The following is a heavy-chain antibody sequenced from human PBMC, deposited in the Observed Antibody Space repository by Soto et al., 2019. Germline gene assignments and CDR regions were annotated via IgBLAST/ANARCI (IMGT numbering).Heavy chain of an antibody. CDR3: ARHFLLGPLSCSDY. V-gene: IGHV4-59*08. CDR2: IYDSWST. J-gene: IGHJ4*02. Sequence: QVQLRESGPGLVKPSETLSLTCTVSGGSISSSDWSWIRQPPGKGLEWIGYIYDSWSTNYNPSLKSRLTMSVETSLNQLSLKLSAVTAADTAVYYCARHFLLGPLSCSDYWGQGALVTVSS. CDR1: GGSISSSD. D-gene: IGHD7-27*01.